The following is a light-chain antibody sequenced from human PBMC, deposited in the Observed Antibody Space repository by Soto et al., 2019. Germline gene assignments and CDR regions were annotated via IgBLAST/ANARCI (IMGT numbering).Light chain of an antibody. CDR3: WSYATGDSAV. J-gene: IGLJ7*01. Sequence: QSALTQPASVSGSPGQSITISCTGTSSDVGSYNLVSWYQQHPGKAPKLMIFEGSKRPSGVSNRFSGSKSGNTASLTISGLQAEDEADYYCWSYATGDSAVFGGGTQLTVL. V-gene: IGLV2-23*01. CDR2: EGS. CDR1: SSDVGSYNL.